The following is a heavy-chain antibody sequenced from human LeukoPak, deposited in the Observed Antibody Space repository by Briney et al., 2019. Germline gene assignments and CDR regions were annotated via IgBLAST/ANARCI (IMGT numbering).Heavy chain of an antibody. CDR2: IYYSGST. V-gene: IGHV4-39*01. J-gene: IGHJ4*02. CDR3: ARPMGSGWYD. D-gene: IGHD6-19*01. Sequence: SETLSLTCTVSGGSISSSSYSWGWIRQPPGKGLEWIGSIYYSGSTYYNPSLKSRVTISVDTSKNQFSLKLSSVTAADTAVYYCARPMGSGWYDWGQGTLVTVSS. CDR1: GGSISSSSYS.